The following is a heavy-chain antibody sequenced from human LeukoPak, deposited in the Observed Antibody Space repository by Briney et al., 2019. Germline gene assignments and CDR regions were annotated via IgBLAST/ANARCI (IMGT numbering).Heavy chain of an antibody. V-gene: IGHV4-39*01. D-gene: IGHD2-15*01. CDR2: ISDSGNT. CDR3: AIGADLSGGSCYLFDC. Sequence: SETLSLTCTVSGGSISSRSYYWGWIRQPPGKGLEWIGKISDSGNTYYSPSLRSRVTISINMSKNQFSLKLSSVTAADTAVYYCAIGADLSGGSCYLFDCWGQGTLVTVSS. CDR1: GGSISSRSYY. J-gene: IGHJ4*02.